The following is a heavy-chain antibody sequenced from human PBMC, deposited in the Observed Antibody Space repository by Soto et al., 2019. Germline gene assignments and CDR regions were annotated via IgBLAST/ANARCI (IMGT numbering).Heavy chain of an antibody. D-gene: IGHD2-2*01. V-gene: IGHV4-61*01. CDR2: IYYSGST. CDR1: GGSISSSSYY. J-gene: IGHJ6*02. CDR3: ARELSDALGYYYYGMDV. Sequence: SETLSLTCTVSGGSISSSSYYWGWIRQPPGKGLEWIGYIYYSGSTNYNPSLKSRVTISVDTSKNQFSLKLSSVTAADTAVYYCARELSDALGYYYYGMDVRGQGTTVTVSS.